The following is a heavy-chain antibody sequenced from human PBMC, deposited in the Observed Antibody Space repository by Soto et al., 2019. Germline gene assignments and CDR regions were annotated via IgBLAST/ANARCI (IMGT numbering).Heavy chain of an antibody. V-gene: IGHV1-3*01. Sequence: VKVSCKASVYTFARYTMNCVRQAPVQRLEWMGWINPDNGNTKSSQKFQDRVIITRDKSIGTVYLQWSSLKASDTAMYYCTSQNRGATGPHNWFDPWGQGTLVTVSS. D-gene: IGHD1-26*01. J-gene: IGHJ5*02. CDR2: INPDNGNT. CDR3: TSQNRGATGPHNWFDP. CDR1: VYTFARYT.